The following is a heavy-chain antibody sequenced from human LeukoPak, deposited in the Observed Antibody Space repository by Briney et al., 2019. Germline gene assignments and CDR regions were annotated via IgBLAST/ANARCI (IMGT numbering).Heavy chain of an antibody. J-gene: IGHJ4*02. CDR3: ARSNSESYYRGYYFDY. CDR1: GGSISGFY. V-gene: IGHV4-59*01. D-gene: IGHD1-26*01. CDR2: ISHSGTT. Sequence: SETLSLTCTVSGGSISGFYWSWIRQPPEKGLEWIGYISHSGTTNYNPSLKSRVTISVGTSMNQFSLKLSSVTAADTAVYYCARSNSESYYRGYYFDYWGQGTLVTVSS.